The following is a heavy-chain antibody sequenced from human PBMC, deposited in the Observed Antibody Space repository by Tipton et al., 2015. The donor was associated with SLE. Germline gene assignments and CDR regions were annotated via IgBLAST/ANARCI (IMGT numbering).Heavy chain of an antibody. CDR1: GFSFSTYG. CDR2: IWYDGSNK. CDR3: AKMLWSSGWFDY. J-gene: IGHJ4*02. D-gene: IGHD6-19*01. Sequence: SLRLSCAASGFSFSTYGMHWVRQAPGKGLEWVAVIWYDGSNKYYADSVKGRFTISRDNSKNTVYLQMNSLRAEDTAVYYCAKMLWSSGWFDYWGQGTLVTVSS. V-gene: IGHV3-33*06.